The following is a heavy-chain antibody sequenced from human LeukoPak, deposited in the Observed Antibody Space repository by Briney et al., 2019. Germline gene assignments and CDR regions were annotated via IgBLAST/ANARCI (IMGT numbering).Heavy chain of an antibody. CDR3: TRQVATKGEWAFDV. V-gene: IGHV4-38-2*02. CDR1: GYFSTAYY. J-gene: IGHJ3*01. CDR2: IRPDGHT. D-gene: IGHD5-12*01. Sequence: SETLSLTCTVSGYFSTAYYWGWIRQPPGKGLEWMASIRPDGHTYTNSSLRHQLTISADMSRNEFSLKLNSLTAADTAVYYCTRQVATKGEWAFDVWGQGTVVTVSS.